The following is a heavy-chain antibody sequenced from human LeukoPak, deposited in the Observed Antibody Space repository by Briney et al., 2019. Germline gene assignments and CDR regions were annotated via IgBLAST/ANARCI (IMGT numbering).Heavy chain of an antibody. CDR3: ARGPYGDYPEDY. J-gene: IGHJ4*02. D-gene: IGHD4-17*01. CDR2: INPSGGST. Sequence: GASVKVSCKASGYTFIAYYIHWVRQAPGQGLEWMGIINPSGGSTTYAQNFQGRVTMTRDTSTSAVYMELSSLRSDDTAVYYCARGPYGDYPEDYWGQGTLVTVSS. V-gene: IGHV1-46*01. CDR1: GYTFIAYY.